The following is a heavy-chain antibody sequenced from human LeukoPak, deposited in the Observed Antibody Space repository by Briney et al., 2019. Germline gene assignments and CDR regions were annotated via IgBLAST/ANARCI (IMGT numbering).Heavy chain of an antibody. Sequence: ASVKVSCKASGYTFTSYDINWVRQATGQGLEWMGWMNPNSGNTGYAQKFQGRVTMTRNTSVSTAYMELSSLRSEDTAVYYCARVDTVTPDAFDIWGQGTMVTVSS. D-gene: IGHD4-17*01. CDR1: GYTFTSYD. V-gene: IGHV1-8*01. J-gene: IGHJ3*02. CDR2: MNPNSGNT. CDR3: ARVDTVTPDAFDI.